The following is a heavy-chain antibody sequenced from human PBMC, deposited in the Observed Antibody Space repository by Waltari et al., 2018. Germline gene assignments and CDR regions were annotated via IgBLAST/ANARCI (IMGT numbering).Heavy chain of an antibody. D-gene: IGHD1-26*01. V-gene: IGHV4-39*01. CDR1: GGSISSSSYY. CDR3: ARQYIVGAMGAND. CDR2: IYYSGST. J-gene: IGHJ4*02. Sequence: QLQLQESGPGLVKPSETLSLTCTVSGGSISSSSYYWGWIRQPPGKGLEWIGSIYYSGSTYYNPSLKSRVTISVDTSKNQFSLKLSSVTAADTAVYYCARQYIVGAMGANDWGQGTLVTVSS.